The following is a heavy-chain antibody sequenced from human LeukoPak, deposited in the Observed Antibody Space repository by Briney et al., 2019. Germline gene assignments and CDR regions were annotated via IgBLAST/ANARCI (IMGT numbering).Heavy chain of an antibody. CDR2: IYYSGST. Sequence: PSETLSLTCTVSGVSISSSNSYWGWIRQPPGTGLEWIGSIYYSGSTYYNPSLKSLVTISVDTSKNQSSLKLSSVTAADTAVYYCARVPTVTFFDYWGQGTLVTVSS. D-gene: IGHD4-17*01. CDR1: GVSISSSNSY. J-gene: IGHJ4*02. CDR3: ARVPTVTFFDY. V-gene: IGHV4-39*01.